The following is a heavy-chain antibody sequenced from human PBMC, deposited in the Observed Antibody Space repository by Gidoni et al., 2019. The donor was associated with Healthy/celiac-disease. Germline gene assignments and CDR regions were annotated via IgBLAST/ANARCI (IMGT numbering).Heavy chain of an antibody. J-gene: IGHJ5*02. Sequence: QVQLQESGPGLVRPSETLSLTCTVSGGSVSSGSYYWSWIRQPPGKGMAWIGYIYYSGSTNYNPSLKSRVTISVDTSKNQFPLKLGSGTAADTAGYYCARDEGRYDYGDNRFDPWGQGTLVTVSS. D-gene: IGHD4-17*01. V-gene: IGHV4-61*01. CDR1: GGSVSSGSYY. CDR3: ARDEGRYDYGDNRFDP. CDR2: IYYSGST.